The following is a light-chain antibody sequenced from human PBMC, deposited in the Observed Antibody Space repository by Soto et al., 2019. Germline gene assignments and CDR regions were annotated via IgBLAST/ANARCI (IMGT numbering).Light chain of an antibody. CDR2: GAS. Sequence: EIVLTQSPGTLSLSPGERATLSCRASQSVSSSYLAWYQQKPGQAHRLRIYGASSRATGIPDRCSGSGSATDFTLTISRLEPEDFSVYYCQQYGSSSGYTFGQGTKLEIK. CDR3: QQYGSSSGYT. CDR1: QSVSSSY. V-gene: IGKV3-20*01. J-gene: IGKJ2*01.